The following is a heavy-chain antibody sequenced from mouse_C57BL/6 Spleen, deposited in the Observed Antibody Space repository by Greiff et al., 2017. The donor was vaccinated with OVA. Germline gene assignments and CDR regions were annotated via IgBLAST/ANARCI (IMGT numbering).Heavy chain of an antibody. CDR1: GFSLTSYG. D-gene: IGHD2-4*01. CDR2: IWSGGST. V-gene: IGHV2-2*01. CDR3: AREKGGLRLHYYAMDD. Sequence: QVQLKESGPGLVKPSQSLSITCTVSGFSLTSYGVHWVRQSPGKGLEWLGVIWSGGSTDYNAAFISRLSISKDNSKSQVFLKMNSLQADDTAIYYCAREKGGLRLHYYAMDDWGQGTSVTVSS. J-gene: IGHJ4*01.